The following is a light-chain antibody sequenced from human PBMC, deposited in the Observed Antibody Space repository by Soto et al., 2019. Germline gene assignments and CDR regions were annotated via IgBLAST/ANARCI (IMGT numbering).Light chain of an antibody. CDR3: QHYNNWPPWT. CDR1: QSVSSK. Sequence: IVITQSPTTLPVSPGERATLSCRASQSVSSKLAWYQQKPGQAPRLLIYGASIRATGIPARFSGSGSGTEFTLTISTLQSEDFAIYYCQHYNNWPPWTFGQGTKVDIK. CDR2: GAS. V-gene: IGKV3-15*01. J-gene: IGKJ1*01.